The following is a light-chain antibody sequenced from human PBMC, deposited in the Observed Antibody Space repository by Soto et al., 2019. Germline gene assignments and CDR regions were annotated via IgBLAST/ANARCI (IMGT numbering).Light chain of an antibody. CDR2: GAS. Sequence: EIVLTQSPGTLSLSPGERATLFCRASQSVSSSYLTWYQQKPGQAPRLLIYGASSRATGIPDRFSGSGSGTDFTLTISRLEPEDFAVYYCQQYGSSLVTFGQGTKVEI. CDR3: QQYGSSLVT. V-gene: IGKV3-20*01. CDR1: QSVSSSY. J-gene: IGKJ1*01.